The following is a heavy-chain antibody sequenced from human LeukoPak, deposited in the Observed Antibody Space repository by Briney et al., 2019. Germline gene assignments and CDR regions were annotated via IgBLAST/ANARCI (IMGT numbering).Heavy chain of an antibody. D-gene: IGHD1-26*01. CDR1: GFTFSSYW. J-gene: IGHJ6*02. CDR3: ARGQQSGSYFYYGLDV. V-gene: IGHV3-74*01. CDR2: INSDGSST. Sequence: GGSLRLSCAASGFTFSSYWMHWVRQAPGKGLVWVSRINSDGSSTSYAGSVKGRFTISRDNAKNTLYLLMNSLRAEDTAVYYCARGQQSGSYFYYGLDVWGQGTTVTVSS.